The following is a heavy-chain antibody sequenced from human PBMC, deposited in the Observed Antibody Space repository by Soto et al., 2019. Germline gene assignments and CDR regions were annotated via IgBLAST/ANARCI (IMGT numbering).Heavy chain of an antibody. Sequence: QVQLVESGGGVVQPGRSLRLSCAASGFTFSSYAMHWVRQAPGKGLEWVAVISYDGSNKYYADSVKGRFTISRDNSKNTLYLQMNSLRAEDTAVYYCARDATYYDFWSGYLDPWGQGTLVTVSS. V-gene: IGHV3-30-3*01. CDR2: ISYDGSNK. CDR3: ARDATYYDFWSGYLDP. J-gene: IGHJ5*02. D-gene: IGHD3-3*01. CDR1: GFTFSSYA.